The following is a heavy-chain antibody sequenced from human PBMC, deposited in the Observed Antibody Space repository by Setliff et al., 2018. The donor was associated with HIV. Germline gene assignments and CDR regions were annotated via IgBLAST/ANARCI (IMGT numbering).Heavy chain of an antibody. V-gene: IGHV3-53*01. CDR1: GFTFSSYA. CDR3: ARVGLPYDTNGYYYGRGYIDY. Sequence: GGSLRLSCAASGFTFSSYAMSWVRQAPGKGLEWVSVIYSGGSTYYADFVEGRFTISRDNSKNTMYLQMNSLRAEDTAVYYCARVGLPYDTNGYYYGRGYIDYWGQGTLVTVSS. D-gene: IGHD3-22*01. CDR2: IYSGGST. J-gene: IGHJ4*02.